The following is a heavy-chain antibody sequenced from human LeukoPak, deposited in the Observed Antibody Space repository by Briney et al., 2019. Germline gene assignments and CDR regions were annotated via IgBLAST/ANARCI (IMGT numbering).Heavy chain of an antibody. Sequence: SETLSLTCTVSGGSISSSSYYWGWIRQPPGNGLEWIGSIYYSGSTYYNPSLKSRVTISVDTSKNQFSLKLSSVTDADTAVYYCARDAVTTSYFDYWGQGTLVTVSS. V-gene: IGHV4-39*07. D-gene: IGHD4-17*01. CDR2: IYYSGST. J-gene: IGHJ4*02. CDR3: ARDAVTTSYFDY. CDR1: GGSISSSSYY.